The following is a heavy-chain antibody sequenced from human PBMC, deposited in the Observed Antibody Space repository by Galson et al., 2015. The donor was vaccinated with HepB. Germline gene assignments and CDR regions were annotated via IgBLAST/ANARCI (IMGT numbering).Heavy chain of an antibody. CDR1: GGSISSSSYY. V-gene: IGHV4-39*01. CDR3: ASGGIAVAEDYYYYGMDV. D-gene: IGHD6-19*01. CDR2: IYYSGST. Sequence: ETLSLTCTVSGGSISSSSYYWGWIRQPPGKGLEWIGSIYYSGSTYYNPSLKSRVTISVDTSKNQFSLKLSSVTAADTAVYYCASGGIAVAEDYYYYGMDVWGQGTTVTVSS. J-gene: IGHJ6*02.